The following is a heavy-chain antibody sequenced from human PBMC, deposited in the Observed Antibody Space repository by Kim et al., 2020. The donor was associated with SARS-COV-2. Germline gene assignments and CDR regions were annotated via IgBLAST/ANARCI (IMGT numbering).Heavy chain of an antibody. V-gene: IGHV4-59*08. D-gene: IGHD6-13*01. Sequence: SETLSLTCTVSGGSISSYYWSWIRQPPGKGLEWIGYIYYSGSTNYNPSLKSRVTISVDTSKNQFSLKLSSVTAADTAVYYCARHGDSSSWWVPLDYWGQGTLVTVSS. CDR1: GGSISSYY. CDR3: ARHGDSSSWWVPLDY. CDR2: IYYSGST. J-gene: IGHJ4*02.